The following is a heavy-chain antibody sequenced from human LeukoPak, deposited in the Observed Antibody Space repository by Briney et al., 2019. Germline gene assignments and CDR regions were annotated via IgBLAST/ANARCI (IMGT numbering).Heavy chain of an antibody. J-gene: IGHJ4*02. CDR3: ARVSRSRGEWLFDY. D-gene: IGHD3-3*01. Sequence: ASVKVSCKASGYTFTSYAMNWVRQAPGQGLEWMWWSNTNTGNPTYAQGFTGRFVFSLDTSVSTAYLQISSLKAEDTAVYYCARVSRSRGEWLFDYWGQGTLVTVSS. CDR1: GYTFTSYA. V-gene: IGHV7-4-1*02. CDR2: SNTNTGNP.